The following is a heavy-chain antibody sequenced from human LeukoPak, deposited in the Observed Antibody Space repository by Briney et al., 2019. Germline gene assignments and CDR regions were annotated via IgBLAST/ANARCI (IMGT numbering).Heavy chain of an antibody. CDR2: ISSSSSYI. CDR3: ARDCSSTSCAHDY. CDR1: GFTFSSYS. V-gene: IGHV3-21*01. D-gene: IGHD2-2*01. Sequence: PGGSLRLSCAASGFTFSSYSMNWVRQAPGKGLEWVSSISSSSSYIYYADSVKGRFTISRDNAKNSLYLQMNSLRADDTAVYYCARDCSSTSCAHDYWGQGTLVTVSS. J-gene: IGHJ4*02.